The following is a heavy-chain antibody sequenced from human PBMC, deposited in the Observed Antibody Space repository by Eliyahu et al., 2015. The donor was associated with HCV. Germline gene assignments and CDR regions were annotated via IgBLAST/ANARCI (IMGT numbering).Heavy chain of an antibody. D-gene: IGHD3-9*01. V-gene: IGHV4-59*01. CDR3: ARTRVPPLVLRYFDWLLTGWYFDL. CDR1: GGSISSYY. J-gene: IGHJ2*01. CDR2: IYYSGST. Sequence: QVQLQESGPGLVKPSETLSLTCTVSGGSISSYYWSWIRQPPGKGLEWIGYIYYSGSTNYNPSLKSRVTISVDTSKNQFSLKLSSVTAADTAVYYCARTRVPPLVLRYFDWLLTGWYFDLWGRGTLVTVSS.